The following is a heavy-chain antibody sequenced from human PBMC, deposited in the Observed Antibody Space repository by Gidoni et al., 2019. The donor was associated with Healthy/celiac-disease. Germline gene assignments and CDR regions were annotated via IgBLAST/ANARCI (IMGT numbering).Heavy chain of an antibody. CDR3: ARGPIAVAGTFGGQFDY. D-gene: IGHD6-19*01. V-gene: IGHV4-59*01. J-gene: IGHJ4*02. CDR1: GGSISSYY. CDR2: IYYSGST. Sequence: QVQLQESGPGLVKPSETLSLTCTVSGGSISSYYWSWIRQPPGKGLEWIGYIYYSGSTNYNPSLKSRVTISVDTSKNQFSLKLSSVTAADTAVYYCARGPIAVAGTFGGQFDYWGQGTLVTVSS.